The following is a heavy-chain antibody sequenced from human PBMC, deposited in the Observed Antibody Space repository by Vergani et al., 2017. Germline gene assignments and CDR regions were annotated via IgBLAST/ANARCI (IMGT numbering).Heavy chain of an antibody. CDR1: GYTFTSYG. D-gene: IGHD3-3*01. V-gene: IGHV1-18*01. CDR3: ARDSRITIFGVVMPGFDY. CDR2: ISAYNGNT. Sequence: QVQLVQSGAEVKKPGASVKVSCKASGYTFTSYGISWVRQAPGQGLEWMGWISAYNGNTNYAQKLQGRVTMTTDTSTSTAYMELRSLRSDDTAVYYCARDSRITIFGVVMPGFDYWGQGTLVTVSS. J-gene: IGHJ4*02.